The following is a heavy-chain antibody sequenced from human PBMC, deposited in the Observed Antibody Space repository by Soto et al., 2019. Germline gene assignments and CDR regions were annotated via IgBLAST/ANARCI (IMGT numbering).Heavy chain of an antibody. D-gene: IGHD3-10*01. Sequence: GGSLRLSCAASGFTFGDYAMHWVRQAPGKGLEWVAGISWNNGNLGFADSVKGRFTTSRDYAAPVKGRFTISRDDSKNTLYLQMNSLKTEDTAVYYCTTPRYYGMDVWGQGTTVTRLL. CDR1: GFTFGDYA. CDR2: ISWNNGNL. J-gene: IGHJ6*02. V-gene: IGHV3-9*01. CDR3: MNSLKTEDTAVYYCTTPRYYGMDV.